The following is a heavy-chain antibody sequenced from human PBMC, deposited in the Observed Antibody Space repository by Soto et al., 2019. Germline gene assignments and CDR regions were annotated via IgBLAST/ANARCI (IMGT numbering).Heavy chain of an antibody. CDR3: ARELPDVARLDP. V-gene: IGHV4-30-4*01. CDR1: GGSISSGDYY. CDR2: IYYSGST. Sequence: QVQLQESGPGLVKPAETLSVTCTVSGGSISSGDYYWSWIRQPPGKGLEWIGYIYYSGSTYYNPSLKSRVTISVDTSTNQFALKPRSVTAADTAVYDCARELPDVARLDPWGQGALVTASS. J-gene: IGHJ5*02.